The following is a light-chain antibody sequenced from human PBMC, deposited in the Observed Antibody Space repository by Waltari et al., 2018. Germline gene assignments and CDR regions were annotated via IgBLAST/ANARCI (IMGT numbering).Light chain of an antibody. CDR3: ALWDDSLNGVV. CDR1: SSNIGSHS. Sequence: QSVLTQPPSASGTPGQRVPIPCSGSSSNIGSHSVNWYQQVTGTAPKPLIHSNNERPSGVPDRFSGSKSGTSGSLAISGLQSEDEADYYCALWDDSLNGVVFGGGTK. CDR2: SNN. V-gene: IGLV1-44*01. J-gene: IGLJ2*01.